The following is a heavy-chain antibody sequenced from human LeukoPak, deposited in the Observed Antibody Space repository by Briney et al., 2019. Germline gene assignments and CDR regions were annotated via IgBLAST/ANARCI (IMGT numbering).Heavy chain of an antibody. CDR1: GFTFSSYN. Sequence: GGSLRPSCAASGFTFSSYNMNWVRQAPGKGLEWVSYISSSSSTIYYADPVKGRFTISRDNAKNSLYLQMNSLRAEDTVVYYCARDFLVDEYWGQGTLVTVSS. V-gene: IGHV3-48*04. D-gene: IGHD2-15*01. CDR2: ISSSSSTI. J-gene: IGHJ4*02. CDR3: ARDFLVDEY.